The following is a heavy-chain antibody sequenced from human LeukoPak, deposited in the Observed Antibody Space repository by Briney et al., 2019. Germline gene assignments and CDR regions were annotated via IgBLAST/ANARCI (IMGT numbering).Heavy chain of an antibody. CDR3: ARLTYGSGSYWFDY. CDR1: GGSLTSSNQY. CDR2: IYHSGST. V-gene: IGHV4-39*07. Sequence: MASETLSLTCSVVGGSLTSSNQYWGWIRQPPGKGLEWIGSIYHSGSTYYNPSLKSRVTISVDTSKNQFSLKLSSVTAADTAVYFCARLTYGSGSYWFDYWGQGTLVTVSS. D-gene: IGHD3-10*01. J-gene: IGHJ4*02.